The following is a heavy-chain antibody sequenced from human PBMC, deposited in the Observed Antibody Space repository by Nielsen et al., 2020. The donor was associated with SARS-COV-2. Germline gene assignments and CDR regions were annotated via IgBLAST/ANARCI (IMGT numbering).Heavy chain of an antibody. CDR3: AIPSSGYNYGIFDS. V-gene: IGHV3-23*01. Sequence: GESLKISCAASGFSFNNFGMHWVRQAPGKGLEWVSAISRSGDSTYYADSVKGRFTISRDNSKETLYLQINSLRAEDTAVYYCAIPSSGYNYGIFDSWGQGTLVIVSS. D-gene: IGHD5-18*01. CDR1: GFSFNNFG. CDR2: ISRSGDST. J-gene: IGHJ4*02.